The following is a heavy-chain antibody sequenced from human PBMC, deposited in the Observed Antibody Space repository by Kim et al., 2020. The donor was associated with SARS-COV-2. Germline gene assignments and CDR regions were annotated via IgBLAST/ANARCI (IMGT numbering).Heavy chain of an antibody. Sequence: GGSLRLSCAASGFTFSSCAMSWVRQAPGKGLEWVSIISGSGGSTNYADSVKGRFTISRDNSKNTLYLEMNSLRAEDTALYYCAKGIDGTSKYGMDVWGQGTTVTVSS. CDR1: GFTFSSCA. CDR3: AKGIDGTSKYGMDV. V-gene: IGHV3-23*01. D-gene: IGHD1-26*01. CDR2: ISGSGGST. J-gene: IGHJ6*02.